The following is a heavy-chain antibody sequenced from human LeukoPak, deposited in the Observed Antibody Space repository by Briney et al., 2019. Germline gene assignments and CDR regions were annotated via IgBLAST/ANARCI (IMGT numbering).Heavy chain of an antibody. CDR1: GGTFSSYA. CDR3: ARGFTYGSGFDY. D-gene: IGHD3-10*01. J-gene: IGHJ4*02. Sequence: SVKVSCRASGGTFSSYAISWVRQAPGQGLEWMGGIIPIFGTANYAQKFQGRVTITADESTSTAYMELSSLRSEDTAVYYCARGFTYGSGFDYWGQGTLVTVSS. V-gene: IGHV1-69*01. CDR2: IIPIFGTA.